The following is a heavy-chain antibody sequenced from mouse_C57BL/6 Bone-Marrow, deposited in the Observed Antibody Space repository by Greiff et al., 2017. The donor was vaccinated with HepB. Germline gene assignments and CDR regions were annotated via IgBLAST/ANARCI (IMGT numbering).Heavy chain of an antibody. J-gene: IGHJ3*01. D-gene: IGHD1-1*01. Sequence: EVNLVESGGGLVKPGGSLKLSCAASGFTFSSYAMSWVRQTPEKRLEWVATISDGGSYTYYPDNVKGRFTISRDNAKNNLYLQMSHLKSEDTAMYYCARDRGIYYYPFAYWGQGTLVTVSA. CDR2: ISDGGSYT. CDR3: ARDRGIYYYPFAY. CDR1: GFTFSSYA. V-gene: IGHV5-4*01.